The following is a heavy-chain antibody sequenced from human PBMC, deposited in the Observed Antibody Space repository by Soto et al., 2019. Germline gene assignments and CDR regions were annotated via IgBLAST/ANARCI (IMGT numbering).Heavy chain of an antibody. CDR1: GGSISSGGYS. Sequence: KTSETLSLTCAVSGGSISSGGYSWSWIRQPPGKGLEWIGYIYHSGSTYYNPSLKSRVTISVDRSKNQFSLKLSSVTAADTAVYCCARHVLRFLEWMEGWFDPWGQGALVTVSS. CDR3: ARHVLRFLEWMEGWFDP. J-gene: IGHJ5*02. V-gene: IGHV4-30-2*01. CDR2: IYHSGST. D-gene: IGHD3-3*01.